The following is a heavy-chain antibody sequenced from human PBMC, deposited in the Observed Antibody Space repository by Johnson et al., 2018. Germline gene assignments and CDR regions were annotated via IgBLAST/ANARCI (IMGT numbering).Heavy chain of an antibody. CDR1: GFTFSSYS. CDR2: ISSSSSTI. Sequence: VQLVESGGGLVQPGGSLRLSCAASGFTFSSYSMNWVRPAPGKGLEWVSYISSSSSTIYYADSVKGRFTISRDSSKNTLYLQMNSLRAEDTAVYYCARDPPDPPRYYYYYMDVWGKGTTVTVSS. V-gene: IGHV3-48*01. J-gene: IGHJ6*03. CDR3: ARDPPDPPRYYYYYMDV.